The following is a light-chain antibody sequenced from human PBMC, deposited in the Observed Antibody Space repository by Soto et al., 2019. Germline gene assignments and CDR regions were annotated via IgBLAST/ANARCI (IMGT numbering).Light chain of an antibody. J-gene: IGKJ5*01. CDR1: QRVYSN. CDR2: GAS. Sequence: EIVLTQSPGTLSLSPWESAALSSRASQRVYSNLAWYQQRPGQAPRLLIYGASTRATGVPARFSGRGSGTEFTLTISSLQSEDFAVYYCQQYTNWPPNTFGQGTRLEIK. CDR3: QQYTNWPPNT. V-gene: IGKV3-15*01.